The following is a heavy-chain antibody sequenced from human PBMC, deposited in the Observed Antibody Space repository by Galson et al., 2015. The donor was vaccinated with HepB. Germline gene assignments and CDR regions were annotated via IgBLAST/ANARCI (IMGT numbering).Heavy chain of an antibody. Sequence: SLRLSCAASGFTFSDYYMSWIRQAPGKGLEWVSYISSSGNSIYYADSVKGRFTISRDNAKNSLYLQMNSLRAEDTAVYYCARSPSYYYYYYMDVWGKGTTVTVSS. J-gene: IGHJ6*03. V-gene: IGHV3-11*01. CDR2: ISSSGNSI. CDR1: GFTFSDYY. CDR3: ARSPSYYYYYYMDV.